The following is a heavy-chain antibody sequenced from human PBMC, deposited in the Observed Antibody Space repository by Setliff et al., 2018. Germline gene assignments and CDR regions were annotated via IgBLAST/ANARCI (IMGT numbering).Heavy chain of an antibody. J-gene: IGHJ5*02. V-gene: IGHV1-2*02. Sequence: ASVKVSCKAYGYSFSDFYIHWVRQVPGRGPEWMGSINPKSGVTRYVQKFQGRVTITRDTSISTAYMELSSLRSDDTAVYYCARDGISWLNWLDPWGQGTPVTVSS. CDR1: GYSFSDFY. CDR3: ARDGISWLNWLDP. D-gene: IGHD6-13*01. CDR2: INPKSGVT.